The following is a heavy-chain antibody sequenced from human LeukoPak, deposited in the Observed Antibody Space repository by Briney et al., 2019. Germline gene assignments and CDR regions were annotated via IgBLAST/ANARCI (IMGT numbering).Heavy chain of an antibody. D-gene: IGHD6-6*01. CDR3: ARYYYSTSFDY. CDR1: GGSISSGGYY. V-gene: IGHV4-31*03. J-gene: IGHJ4*02. CDR2: IYYSGST. Sequence: SETLSLTCTVSGGSISSGGYYWSWVRQHPGKGLEWIGYIYYSGSTYYNPSLKSRVTISVDTSKNQFSLKLSSVTAADTAVYYCARYYYSTSFDYWGQGTLVTVSS.